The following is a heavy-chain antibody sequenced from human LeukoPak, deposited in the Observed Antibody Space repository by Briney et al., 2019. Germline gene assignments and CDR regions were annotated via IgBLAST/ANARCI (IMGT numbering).Heavy chain of an antibody. V-gene: IGHV3-7*01. CDR1: GFIFSDYW. J-gene: IGHJ4*02. Sequence: GGSQRLSCAASGFIFSDYWMHCARHAPGKVLEWVASQKGDGSVKSYVDSVKGRFSIPRDNTKNALYLQMGRLRAEDTAVYYCRGDTGYWGQGTLVTVSS. CDR3: RGDTGY. CDR2: QKGDGSVK. D-gene: IGHD2-21*02.